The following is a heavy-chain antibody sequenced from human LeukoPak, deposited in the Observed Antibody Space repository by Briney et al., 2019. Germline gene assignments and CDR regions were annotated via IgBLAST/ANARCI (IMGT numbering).Heavy chain of an antibody. CDR2: ISGSGSRT. J-gene: IGHJ4*02. D-gene: IGHD3-22*01. V-gene: IGHV3-23*01. CDR1: GFTFSNYA. CDR3: AKVADSSGYYNFDY. Sequence: PGGSLRLSCAASGFTFSNYAMSWVRPAPGTGLEWVSVISGSGSRTFYADSVKGRFTISRDNSKNTLYLQMTSLRAEDTAVYYCAKVADSSGYYNFDYWGQGTLVTVSS.